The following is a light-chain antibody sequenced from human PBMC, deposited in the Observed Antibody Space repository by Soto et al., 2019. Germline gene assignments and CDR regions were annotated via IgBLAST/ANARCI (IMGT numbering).Light chain of an antibody. CDR3: SSYAGSNNPPVV. Sequence: QSVLTQPPSASGSPGQSVTISCTGTSSDVGGYNYVSWYQQHPGKAPKLMIYEVSKRPSGVPDRFSGSKSGNTASLTVSGLHAEDEADYYCSSYAGSNNPPVVFGGGTKLTVL. CDR2: EVS. V-gene: IGLV2-8*01. J-gene: IGLJ2*01. CDR1: SSDVGGYNY.